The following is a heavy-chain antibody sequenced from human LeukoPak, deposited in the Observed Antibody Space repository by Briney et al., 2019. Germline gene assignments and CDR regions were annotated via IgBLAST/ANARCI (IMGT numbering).Heavy chain of an antibody. V-gene: IGHV4-61*02. D-gene: IGHD3-22*01. CDR1: GGSISSGSYY. J-gene: IGHJ5*02. CDR3: ARGDYYDSSGYYRNWFDP. CDR2: IYTSGST. Sequence: SETLSLTCTVSGGSISSGSYYWSWIRQPAGKGLEWIGRIYTSGSTNYNPSLKSRVTISVDTSKNQFSPKLSSVTAADTAVYYCARGDYYDSSGYYRNWFDPWGQGTLVTVSS.